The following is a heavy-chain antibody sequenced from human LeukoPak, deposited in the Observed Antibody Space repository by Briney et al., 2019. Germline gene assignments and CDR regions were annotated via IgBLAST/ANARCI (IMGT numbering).Heavy chain of an antibody. J-gene: IGHJ4*02. Sequence: SETLSLTCTVSGGSISSSSYYWGWIRQPPGKGLEWIGSIYYSGSIYYNPSLKSRVTISVDTSKNQFSLKLSSVTAADTAVYYCARDEDTYYYDSSGYQGDYWGQGTLVTVSS. D-gene: IGHD3-22*01. V-gene: IGHV4-39*07. CDR1: GGSISSSSYY. CDR2: IYYSGSI. CDR3: ARDEDTYYYDSSGYQGDY.